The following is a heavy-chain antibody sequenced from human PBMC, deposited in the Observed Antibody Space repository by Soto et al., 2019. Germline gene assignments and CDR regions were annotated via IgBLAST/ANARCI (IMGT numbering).Heavy chain of an antibody. Sequence: GGSLRLSCAASGVTFSSYEMNWVRQSPGKGLEWVSYISGSGNTIYYGDSVKGRFTISRDNAKKSLYLQMNSLRAEDSAVYYCVTGGDHYDILTGLDHWGQGTMVTVSS. D-gene: IGHD3-9*01. CDR2: ISGSGNTI. J-gene: IGHJ4*02. CDR1: GVTFSSYE. V-gene: IGHV3-48*03. CDR3: VTGGDHYDILTGLDH.